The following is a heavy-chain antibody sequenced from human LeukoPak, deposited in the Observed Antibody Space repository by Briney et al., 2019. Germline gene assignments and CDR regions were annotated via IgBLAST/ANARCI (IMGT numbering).Heavy chain of an antibody. V-gene: IGHV3-21*01. Sequence: GGSLRLSCAASGFTFSSYSMNWVRQAPGKGLEWVSSISSSSSYIYYADSVKGRFTISRDNAKNSMYLQMNSLRAEDTAVYYCARDPYSSSSDFDYWGQGTLVTVSS. CDR2: ISSSSSYI. CDR3: ARDPYSSSSDFDY. D-gene: IGHD6-6*01. J-gene: IGHJ4*02. CDR1: GFTFSSYS.